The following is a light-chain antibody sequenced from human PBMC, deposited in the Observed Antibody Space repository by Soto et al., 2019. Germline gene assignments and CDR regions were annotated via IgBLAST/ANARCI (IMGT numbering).Light chain of an antibody. J-gene: IGKJ1*01. CDR1: QGISSY. V-gene: IGKV1-8*01. Sequence: IQMTQSPSSFSASTGDRVTITCRASQGISSYLAWYQQKPGKAPKLLIYAASTLQSGVPSRFSGSGSGTDFTLTISCLQSEDFATYYCQQYNSYSWTFGQGTKVDIK. CDR3: QQYNSYSWT. CDR2: AAS.